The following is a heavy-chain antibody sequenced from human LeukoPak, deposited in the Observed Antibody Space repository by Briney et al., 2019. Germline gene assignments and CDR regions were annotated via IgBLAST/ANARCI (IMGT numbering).Heavy chain of an antibody. D-gene: IGHD2-2*01. CDR1: GGSISSYY. CDR2: IYYSGST. Sequence: SETLSLTCTVSGGSISSYYWSWIRQPPGKGLEWIGYIYYSGSTNYNPSLKSRVTISVDTSKNQFSLKLSSVTAADTAGYYCARHDADIVVVPAAEDDAFDIWGQGTMVTVSS. V-gene: IGHV4-59*08. CDR3: ARHDADIVVVPAAEDDAFDI. J-gene: IGHJ3*02.